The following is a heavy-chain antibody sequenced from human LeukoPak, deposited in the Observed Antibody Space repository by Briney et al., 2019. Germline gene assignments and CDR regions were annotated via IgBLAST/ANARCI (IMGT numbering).Heavy chain of an antibody. CDR1: GFTFSGYA. D-gene: IGHD6-19*01. J-gene: IGHJ4*02. Sequence: PGRSLRLSCAASGFTFSGYAMHWVRQAPGKGLEWVAVISYDGSTEYYADSVKGRFTISRDNYKTTLYLRMNSLRAEDAAVYYCATNGPGIAVAGYVDYWGQGTLVTVSS. V-gene: IGHV3-30-3*01. CDR2: ISYDGSTE. CDR3: ATNGPGIAVAGYVDY.